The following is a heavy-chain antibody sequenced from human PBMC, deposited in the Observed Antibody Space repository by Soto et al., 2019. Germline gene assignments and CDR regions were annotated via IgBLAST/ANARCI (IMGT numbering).Heavy chain of an antibody. J-gene: IGHJ6*02. CDR1: GYSFTCYW. V-gene: IGHV5-10-1*01. CDR3: ARHDYGYYYDGMDV. Sequence: PGESLKISCKGSGYSFTCYWLNWVPQMPGKGLVLMGRIYPSDSYPNYSPSFQGHATISADKSIRTAYLQWSSHQATYTAMYYCARHDYGYYYDGMDVWGQGTTVTVSS. D-gene: IGHD4-17*01. CDR2: IYPSDSYP.